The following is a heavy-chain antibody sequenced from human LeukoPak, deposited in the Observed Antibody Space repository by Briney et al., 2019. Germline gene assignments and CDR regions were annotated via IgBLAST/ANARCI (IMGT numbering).Heavy chain of an antibody. V-gene: IGHV3-23*01. CDR2: ISGSGGST. D-gene: IGHD3-16*01. J-gene: IGHJ3*02. Sequence: GGSLRLSCAASGFTFSSYGMSWVRQAPGKGLEWVSAISGSGGSTYYADSVTGRVTISTDNFKNQVYLQMDSLRAEDTAVYYCAKDRSYGPTVDAFDIWGQGTMVTVSS. CDR3: AKDRSYGPTVDAFDI. CDR1: GFTFSSYG.